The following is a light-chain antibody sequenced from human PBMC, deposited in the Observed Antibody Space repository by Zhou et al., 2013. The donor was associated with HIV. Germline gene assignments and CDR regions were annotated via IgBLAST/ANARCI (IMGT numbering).Light chain of an antibody. CDR1: QSVSNN. CDR3: QQYNKWPLMYT. V-gene: IGKV3D-15*01. Sequence: VMTQSPATLSVSPGERATLSCRASQSVSNNFLAWYQQKPGQAPRLLISGASSRAAGIPDRFSGSGSGTDFTLTISSLQSEDFAVYYCQQYNKWPLMYTFGQGTKLEIK. CDR2: GAS. J-gene: IGKJ2*01.